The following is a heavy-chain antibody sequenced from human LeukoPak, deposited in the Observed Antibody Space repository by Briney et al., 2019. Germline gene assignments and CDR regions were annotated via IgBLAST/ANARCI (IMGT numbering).Heavy chain of an antibody. J-gene: IGHJ6*04. V-gene: IGHV3-33*01. CDR3: AREEGVRGYSYGYYYYGMDV. Sequence: GRSLRLSCAASGFTFSSYGMHWVRQAPGKGLEWVAVIWYDGSNKYYADSVKGRFTISRDNSKNTLYLQMNSLRAEDTAVYYCAREEGVRGYSYGYYYYGMDVRGKGTTVTVSS. CDR2: IWYDGSNK. D-gene: IGHD5-18*01. CDR1: GFTFSSYG.